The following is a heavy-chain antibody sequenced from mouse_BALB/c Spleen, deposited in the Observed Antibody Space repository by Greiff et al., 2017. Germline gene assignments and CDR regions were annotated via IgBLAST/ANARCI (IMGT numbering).Heavy chain of an antibody. CDR1: GFSLTSYG. V-gene: IGHV2-2*01. Sequence: QVQLQQSGPGLVQPSQSLSITCTVSGFSLTSYGVHWVRQSPGKGLEWLGVIWSGGSTDYNAAFISRLSISKDNSKSQVFLKMNSLQTDDTARYYCARGTYYYGSSYFDVWGAGTTVTVSS. CDR3: ARGTYYYGSSYFDV. CDR2: IWSGGST. J-gene: IGHJ1*01. D-gene: IGHD1-1*01.